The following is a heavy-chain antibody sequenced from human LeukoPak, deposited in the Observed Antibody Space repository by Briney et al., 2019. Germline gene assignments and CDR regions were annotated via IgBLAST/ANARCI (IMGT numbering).Heavy chain of an antibody. CDR2: IYYSGST. D-gene: IGHD3-16*01. V-gene: IGHV4-59*01. CDR1: GGSTSSYY. J-gene: IGHJ6*04. Sequence: SETLSLTCTVSGGSTSSYYWSWIRQPPGKGLEWIGYIYYSGSTNYNPSLKSRVTISVDTSKNQFSLKLTSVTAADTAVYYCARDAYVSYYYYGMDVWGKGTTVTVSS. CDR3: ARDAYVSYYYYGMDV.